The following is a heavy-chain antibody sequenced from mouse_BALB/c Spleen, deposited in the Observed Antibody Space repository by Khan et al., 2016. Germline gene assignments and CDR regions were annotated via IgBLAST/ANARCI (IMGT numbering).Heavy chain of an antibody. J-gene: IGHJ2*01. Sequence: EVKLEESGGGLVQPGGSMTLSCVASGFTFSNYWMNWVRQSPEKGLEWVAEIRLKSDDYVTHYAESGKGRFSISRDDSKSSFYLQRSNLRADETGIYYCWILLWGQGTTLTVSS. CDR3: WILL. CDR2: IRLKSDDYVT. V-gene: IGHV6-6*02. CDR1: GFTFSNYW.